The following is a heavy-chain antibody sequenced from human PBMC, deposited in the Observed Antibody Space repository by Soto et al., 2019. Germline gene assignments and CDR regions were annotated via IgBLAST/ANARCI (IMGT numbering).Heavy chain of an antibody. Sequence: GESLKISCNGLGYSFTIYCIGWVRQVPGKGLEWVGIVHPGDSHVTYTPAFEGQVTISADKSTSTAYLEWSSLKASDSAMYYCASETEPSDWGRGTLVTVSS. D-gene: IGHD3-10*01. V-gene: IGHV5-51*01. CDR2: VHPGDSHV. CDR1: GYSFTIYC. J-gene: IGHJ4*02. CDR3: ASETEPSD.